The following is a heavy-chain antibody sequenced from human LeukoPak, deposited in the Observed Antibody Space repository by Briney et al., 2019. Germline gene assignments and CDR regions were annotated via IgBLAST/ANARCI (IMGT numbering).Heavy chain of an antibody. D-gene: IGHD3-22*01. Sequence: GGSLRLSCAASGFTFSTSWMTWVRQAPGKGLEWVANIKQDGSEKYYVDSVKGRFTVSRDNPKNTLYLQMNSLRAEDTAVYYCAKQRDYYDSSGYYRGYYFDYWGQGTLVTVSS. CDR3: AKQRDYYDSSGYYRGYYFDY. CDR1: GFTFSTSW. V-gene: IGHV3-7*03. CDR2: IKQDGSEK. J-gene: IGHJ4*02.